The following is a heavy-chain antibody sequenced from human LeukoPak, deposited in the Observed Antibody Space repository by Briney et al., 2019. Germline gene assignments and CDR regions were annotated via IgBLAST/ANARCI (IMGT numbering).Heavy chain of an antibody. CDR2: NSAYNGNT. Sequence: ASVKVSCKASGYTFTSYGISWVRQAPGQGLEWMGWNSAYNGNTNYAQKLQGRVTMTTDTSTSTAYMELRSLRSDDTAVYYCARDKDSSSWSDAFDIWGQGTMVTVSS. J-gene: IGHJ3*02. CDR1: GYTFTSYG. CDR3: ARDKDSSSWSDAFDI. V-gene: IGHV1-18*04. D-gene: IGHD6-13*01.